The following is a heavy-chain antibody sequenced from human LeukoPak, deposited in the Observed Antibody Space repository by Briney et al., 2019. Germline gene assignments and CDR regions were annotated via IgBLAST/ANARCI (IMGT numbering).Heavy chain of an antibody. Sequence: GGSLRLSCAASGFTFSSYAMSWVRQAPGKGLEWVSAISGSGGSTYYADSVKGRFTISRDNSKNTLYLQVNSLRAEDTAVYYCAKDWDDIAMAGTDPYLFDYWGQGTLVTVSS. CDR3: AKDWDDIAMAGTDPYLFDY. V-gene: IGHV3-23*01. CDR1: GFTFSSYA. J-gene: IGHJ4*02. CDR2: ISGSGGST. D-gene: IGHD6-19*01.